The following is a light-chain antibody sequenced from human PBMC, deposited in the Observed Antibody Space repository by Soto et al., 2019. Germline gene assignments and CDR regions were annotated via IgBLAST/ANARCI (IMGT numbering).Light chain of an antibody. V-gene: IGKV2D-29*01. CDR2: HVS. J-gene: IGKJ5*01. CDR1: QSLLYSDGKTY. CDR3: MQRTHVPIT. Sequence: DVVVTQTPLSLSVTPGQPASMSCKSSQSLLYSDGKTYLYWYLQRPGQPPQLLIYHVSHRFSGAPDRFSGSGSGTDFTLKISRVEAEDVGVYYCMQRTHVPITFGQGTRLEIK.